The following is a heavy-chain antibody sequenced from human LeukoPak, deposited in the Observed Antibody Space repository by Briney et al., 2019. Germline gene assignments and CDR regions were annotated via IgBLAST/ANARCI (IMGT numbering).Heavy chain of an antibody. CDR2: IYYSGST. J-gene: IGHJ4*02. Sequence: SETLSLTCTVSGGSISSYYWSWIRQPPGKGLEWIGYIYYSGSTNYNPSLKSRVTISVDTSKNQFSLKLGSVTAADTAVYYCARDRYFDYWGQGTLVTVSS. V-gene: IGHV4-59*01. D-gene: IGHD2-15*01. CDR1: GGSISSYY. CDR3: ARDRYFDY.